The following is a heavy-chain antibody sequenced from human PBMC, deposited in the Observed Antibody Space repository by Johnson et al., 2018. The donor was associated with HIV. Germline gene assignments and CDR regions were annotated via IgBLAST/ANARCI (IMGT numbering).Heavy chain of an antibody. CDR2: ISWNSGSI. J-gene: IGHJ3*02. V-gene: IGHV3-9*01. CDR3: ARDWFSPGYGALDM. Sequence: VQLVESGGGLVQPGRSLRLSCAASGFTFDDYAMHWVRQAPGKGLEWVSGISWNSGSIGYADSVKGRFTIPRDNAKNSLYLQMNSLRAEDTAVYYCARDWFSPGYGALDMWGQGTMVTVSS. D-gene: IGHD3-9*01. CDR1: GFTFDDYA.